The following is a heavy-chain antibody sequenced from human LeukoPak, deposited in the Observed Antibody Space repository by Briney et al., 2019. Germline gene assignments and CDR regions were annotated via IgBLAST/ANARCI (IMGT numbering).Heavy chain of an antibody. Sequence: GGPVTLSRAPSGLTLSNHWMHWVRHGPGKGLVWVSRINTDGSSTAYGDSVSGRFTVSRDNAEDTLYRQRNSRRSEDTAVYYCARPPFYFDFGGQGTRVSVS. V-gene: IGHV3-74*01. CDR1: GLTLSNHW. J-gene: IGHJ4*02. CDR3: ARPPFYFDF. CDR2: INTDGSST.